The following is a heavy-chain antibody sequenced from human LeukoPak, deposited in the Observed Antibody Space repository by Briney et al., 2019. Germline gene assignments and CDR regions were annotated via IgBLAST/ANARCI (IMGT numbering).Heavy chain of an antibody. Sequence: GGSLRLSCAAAGFTVSSNYMSWGRQAPGEGLEGGSVIYSGGSTYYADSVKGRFTISRDNSKNTLYLQMNSLRAEDTAVYYCASRRKSFYGMDVWGQGTTVTVSS. J-gene: IGHJ6*02. CDR2: IYSGGST. D-gene: IGHD1-26*01. CDR3: ASRRKSFYGMDV. V-gene: IGHV3-53*01. CDR1: GFTVSSNY.